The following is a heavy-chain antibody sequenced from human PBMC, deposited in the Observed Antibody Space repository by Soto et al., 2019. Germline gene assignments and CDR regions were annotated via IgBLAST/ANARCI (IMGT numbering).Heavy chain of an antibody. J-gene: IGHJ4*02. CDR3: ARDYVPHGY. CDR1: GFTFSSYA. D-gene: IGHD3-10*02. CDR2: ISYDGSNK. V-gene: IGHV3-30-3*01. Sequence: GGSLRLSCAASGFTFSSYAMHWVRQAPGKGLEWVAVISYDGSNKYYADSVKGRFTISRDNSKNTLYLQMNSLRAEDTAVYYCARDYVPHGYWGQGTLVTVSS.